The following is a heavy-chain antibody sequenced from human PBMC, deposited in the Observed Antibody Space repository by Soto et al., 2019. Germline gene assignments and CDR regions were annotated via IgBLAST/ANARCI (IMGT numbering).Heavy chain of an antibody. CDR2: ISGSGDRT. Sequence: GVSLRLSCAASGFIFSDYAMSWARQSPWKGLEWVSAISGSGDRTYYADSVKGRFTISRDNSKSTLYLQMNSLRADDTAVYYCANWVEGTMVYFDYWGLGTLVTVSS. D-gene: IGHD2-8*01. J-gene: IGHJ4*02. CDR3: ANWVEGTMVYFDY. V-gene: IGHV3-23*01. CDR1: GFIFSDYA.